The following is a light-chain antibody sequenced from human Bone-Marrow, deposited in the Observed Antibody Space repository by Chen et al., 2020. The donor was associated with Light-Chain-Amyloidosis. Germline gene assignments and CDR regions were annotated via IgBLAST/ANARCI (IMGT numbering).Light chain of an antibody. CDR2: RDT. CDR1: DLPTKY. J-gene: IGLJ2*01. CDR3: QSADSSGTYAVI. Sequence: SYELTQPPSVSVSPGQTARITCSGDDLPTKYAYWYQQKPGQAPVLVIHRDTERPSGISERFSCSSSGTTATLTISGVQAEDEADYHCQSADSSGTYAVIFGGGTKLTVL. V-gene: IGLV3-25*03.